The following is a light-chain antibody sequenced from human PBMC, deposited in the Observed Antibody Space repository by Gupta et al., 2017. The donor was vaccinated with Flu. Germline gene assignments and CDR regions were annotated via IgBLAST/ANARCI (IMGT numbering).Light chain of an antibody. V-gene: IGKV1-6*01. CDR1: QAVSED. CDR3: SRDCSGPSS. J-gene: IGKJ2*03. Sequence: IQMTQSPPSLIASVGDKVTITCRASQAVSEDLGWYQQRPVTAPKLLIYAASISVEGGPSRLSGIGSGTNFNLTIAILQPEHSAVYYCSRDCSGPSSFAQGIQLKI. CDR2: AAS.